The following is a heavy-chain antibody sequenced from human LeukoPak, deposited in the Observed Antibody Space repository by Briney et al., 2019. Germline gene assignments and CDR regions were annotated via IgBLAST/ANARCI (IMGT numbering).Heavy chain of an antibody. Sequence: HPGGSLRLSCAASGFTFSSYEMNWVRQAPGKGLEWVSYISRSGSTIYYADSVKGRFTISRDNAKNSLYLQMNSLRAEDTAVYYCARSQVATMGYWGQRTLVTASS. D-gene: IGHD5-12*01. J-gene: IGHJ4*02. CDR1: GFTFSSYE. CDR2: ISRSGSTI. CDR3: ARSQVATMGY. V-gene: IGHV3-48*03.